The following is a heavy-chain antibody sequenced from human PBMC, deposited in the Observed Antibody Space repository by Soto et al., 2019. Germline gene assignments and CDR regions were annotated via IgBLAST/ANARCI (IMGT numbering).Heavy chain of an antibody. V-gene: IGHV1-69*06. Sequence: QVQLVQSGAEVKKPGSSVKVSCKASGGTFSTYTFSWVRQAPGQGLEWMGRIIPIFGTPYYAQKIQGRVTITADKSTSTVYMGLSSLRSDDTAVYFCARVLECSGCCLDNPTWFAPWCQGTLVTVSS. CDR2: IIPIFGTP. CDR1: GGTFSTYT. D-gene: IGHD6-25*01. J-gene: IGHJ5*02. CDR3: ARVLECSGCCLDNPTWFAP.